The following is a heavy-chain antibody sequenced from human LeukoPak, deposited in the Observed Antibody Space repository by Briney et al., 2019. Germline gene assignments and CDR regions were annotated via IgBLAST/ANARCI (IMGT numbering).Heavy chain of an antibody. J-gene: IGHJ1*01. CDR3: AKDEDARPMYFQD. CDR2: ISSSSSYI. V-gene: IGHV3-21*04. CDR1: GFTFSSYS. Sequence: GGSLRLSCAASGFTFSSYSMNWVRQAPGKGLEWVSSISSSSSYIYYADSVKGRFTVSRDNSKNTLYLQMNTLRAEDTAVYYCAKDEDARPMYFQDWGQGTLVTVSS. D-gene: IGHD3-10*02.